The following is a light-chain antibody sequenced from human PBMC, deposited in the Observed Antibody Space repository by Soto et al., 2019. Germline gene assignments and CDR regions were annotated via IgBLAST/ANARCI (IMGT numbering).Light chain of an antibody. J-gene: IGKJ1*01. CDR1: QCFTSW. CDR2: EAS. Sequence: DIQMTQSPSTLSASVGDRVTITCRASQCFTSWLAWYQQKPGKAPKLLIHEASNLQSGVPARFSGSESGTEFTLTISSLQPDDFATYYCQQYNTYPWTFGQGTKVEIK. CDR3: QQYNTYPWT. V-gene: IGKV1-5*03.